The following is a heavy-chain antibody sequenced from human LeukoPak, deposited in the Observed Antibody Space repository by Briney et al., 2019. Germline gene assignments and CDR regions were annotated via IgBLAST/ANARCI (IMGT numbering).Heavy chain of an antibody. Sequence: GGSLRLSCSASGFTFSYYAMHWVRQTAGKGLEFVSGISSNGGSTYYADSLKGRFTISRDNSNNTLYLQMSSLRAEDTAVYYCARGGLEVVPAANNWFDPWGQGTLVTVSS. V-gene: IGHV3-64D*09. CDR3: ARGGLEVVPAANNWFDP. D-gene: IGHD2-2*01. J-gene: IGHJ5*02. CDR2: ISSNGGST. CDR1: GFTFSYYA.